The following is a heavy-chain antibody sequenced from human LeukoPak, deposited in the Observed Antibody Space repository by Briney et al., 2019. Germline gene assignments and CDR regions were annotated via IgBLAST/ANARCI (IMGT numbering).Heavy chain of an antibody. D-gene: IGHD2-21*01. J-gene: IGHJ6*02. CDR1: GDSVSRNSAA. V-gene: IGHV6-1*01. CDR3: ARGRIAYYGMDV. CDR2: TYYRCKWYD. Sequence: SQTLSLTCAISGDSVSRNSAAWNWIRQSPSRGLEWLGRTYYRCKWYDDFLESLKSRIPINPDTSKNQFSLQLSSVTPEDTAIYYCARGRIAYYGMDVWGQGTRSPSP.